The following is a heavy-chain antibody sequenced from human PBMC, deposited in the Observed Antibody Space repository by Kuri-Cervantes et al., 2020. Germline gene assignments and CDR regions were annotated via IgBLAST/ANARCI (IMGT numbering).Heavy chain of an antibody. D-gene: IGHD3-16*01. Sequence: GSLRLSCAVYGGSFSGYYWGWIRQPPGKGLEWIGSIYHSGSTYYNPSLKSRVTISVDTSKNQFSLKLSSVTAADTAVYFCARGSNYNWGKWGQGTLVTVSS. J-gene: IGHJ4*02. CDR2: IYHSGST. V-gene: IGHV4-38-2*01. CDR1: GGSFSGYY. CDR3: ARGSNYNWGK.